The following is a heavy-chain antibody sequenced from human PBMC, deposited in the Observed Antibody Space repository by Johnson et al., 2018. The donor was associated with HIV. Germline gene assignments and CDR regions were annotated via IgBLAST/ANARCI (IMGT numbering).Heavy chain of an antibody. CDR1: GVKLDDYA. J-gene: IGHJ3*02. CDR2: ISWNSHIV. V-gene: IGHV3-9*01. CDR3: GRESTGAGTAFDI. Sequence: VQLVESGGGVVQPGRSLRLSCAASGVKLDDYAMHWVRQPPGQGLEWVAGISWNSHIVDYADSVKGRVTISRDNAQNSLYLQMNSLRAEDTAVYYCGRESTGAGTAFDIWGQGTMVTVSS. D-gene: IGHD2-8*02.